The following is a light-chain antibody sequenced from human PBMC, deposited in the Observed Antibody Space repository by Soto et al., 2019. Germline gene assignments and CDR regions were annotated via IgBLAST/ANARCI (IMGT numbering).Light chain of an antibody. V-gene: IGKV1-5*03. CDR1: QSISSW. CDR3: QQYETFSGT. J-gene: IGKJ1*01. CDR2: KAS. Sequence: DIQMTQSPSTLSASGGNRVTITCRASQSISSWLAWYQQKPGKAPKLLIYKASSLESGVPSRFSGSGSGTEFTLTISSLQPDDFVTYYCQQYETFSGTFGPGTNV.